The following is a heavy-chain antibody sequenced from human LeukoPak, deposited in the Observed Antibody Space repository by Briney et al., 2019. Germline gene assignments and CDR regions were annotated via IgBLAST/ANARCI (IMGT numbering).Heavy chain of an antibody. CDR1: GGTFTSYA. V-gene: IGHV1-69*13. CDR3: AMIRLGELSSGYYYYMDV. CDR2: IIPIFGTA. Sequence: ASVKVSCKASGGTFTSYAISWVRQAPGQGLEWMGGIIPIFGTANYAQKFQGRVTITADESTSTAYMELSSLRSENTAVYYCAMIRLGELSSGYYYYMDVWGKGTTVTISS. D-gene: IGHD3-16*02. J-gene: IGHJ6*03.